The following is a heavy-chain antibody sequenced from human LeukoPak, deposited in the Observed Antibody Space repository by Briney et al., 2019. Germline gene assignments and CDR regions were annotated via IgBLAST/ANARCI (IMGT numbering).Heavy chain of an antibody. CDR1: GGSFSGYY. CDR2: INHSGST. V-gene: IGHV4-34*01. Sequence: PSETLSLTCAVYGGSFSGYYWSWIRKPPGKGLGWNGEINHSGSTNNNPSLKSRVTISVDTSKNQFSLKLSSVTAADTAVYYCARGQRRLVNWGQGTLVTVSS. D-gene: IGHD6-25*01. J-gene: IGHJ4*02. CDR3: ARGQRRLVN.